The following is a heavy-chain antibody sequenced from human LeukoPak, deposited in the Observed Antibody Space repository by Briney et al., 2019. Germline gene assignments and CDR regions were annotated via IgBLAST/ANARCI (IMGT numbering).Heavy chain of an antibody. CDR2: IEQDESEK. D-gene: IGHD2/OR15-2a*01. Sequence: GGSLRLSCAASGFTFYSFWMTWVRQAPGEGLEWVANIEQDESEKYYVESVKGRFTISRDNAKNSLYLQMNSLRADDTAVYYCARVARGSTYYFPLDYWGQGTLVTVSS. CDR3: ARVARGSTYYFPLDY. J-gene: IGHJ4*02. V-gene: IGHV3-7*01. CDR1: GFTFYSFW.